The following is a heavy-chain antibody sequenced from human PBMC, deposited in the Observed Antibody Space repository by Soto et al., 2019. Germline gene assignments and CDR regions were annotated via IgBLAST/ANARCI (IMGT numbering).Heavy chain of an antibody. CDR1: GFTFSSYA. CDR3: AKPRLGYCSGGSCYPLFDY. Sequence: GGSLRLSWAASGFTFSSYAMSWVRQAPGRGLEWVSAISGSGGSTYYADSVKGRFTISRDNSKNTLYLQMNSLRAEDTAVYYCAKPRLGYCSGGSCYPLFDYWGQGTLVTVSS. CDR2: ISGSGGST. J-gene: IGHJ4*02. V-gene: IGHV3-23*01. D-gene: IGHD2-15*01.